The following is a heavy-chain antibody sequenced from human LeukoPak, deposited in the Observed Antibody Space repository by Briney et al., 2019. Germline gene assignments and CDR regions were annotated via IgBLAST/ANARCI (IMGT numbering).Heavy chain of an antibody. D-gene: IGHD1-14*01. CDR2: IKKDGSEE. Sequence: GGSLRLSWAASGFTLNIYFMSWVRQAPGRGLEWVANIKKDGSEENYLDSVKGRFTVSRDNAKNSLYLQMNSLRGEDTAVYYCARSNPNRNALDLWGQGTMVTISS. CDR1: GFTLNIYF. V-gene: IGHV3-7*01. CDR3: ARSNPNRNALDL. J-gene: IGHJ3*01.